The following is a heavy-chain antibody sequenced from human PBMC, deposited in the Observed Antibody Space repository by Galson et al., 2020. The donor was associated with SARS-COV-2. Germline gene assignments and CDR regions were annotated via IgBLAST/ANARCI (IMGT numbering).Heavy chain of an antibody. D-gene: IGHD4-17*01. CDR1: GYTLTELS. CDR3: ATTRGPSDYGGPGHWFDP. Sequence: ASVKVSCKVSGYTLTELSMHWVRQAPGKGLEWMGGFDPEDGETIYAQKFQDRVTMTADTSTDTAYMELSSLRSEDTAVYYCATTRGPSDYGGPGHWFDPWGQGTLVTVSS. V-gene: IGHV1-24*01. J-gene: IGHJ5*02. CDR2: FDPEDGET.